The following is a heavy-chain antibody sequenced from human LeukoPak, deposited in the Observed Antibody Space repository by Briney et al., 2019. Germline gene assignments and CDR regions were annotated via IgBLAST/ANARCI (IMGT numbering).Heavy chain of an antibody. V-gene: IGHV3-23*01. J-gene: IGHJ4*02. CDR1: GFTFSSYA. D-gene: IGHD6-6*01. CDR2: ISGSGGST. Sequence: GGSLRLSCAASGFTFSSYAMSWVRQAPGKGLEWVSAISGSGGSTYYADSVKGRFTNSRDNSKNTLYLQMNSLRAEDTAVYYCAKDRFLSSLQLVPEYYFDYWGQGTLVTVSS. CDR3: AKDRFLSSLQLVPEYYFDY.